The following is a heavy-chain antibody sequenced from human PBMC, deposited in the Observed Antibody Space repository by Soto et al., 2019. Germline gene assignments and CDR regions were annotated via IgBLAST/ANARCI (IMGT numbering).Heavy chain of an antibody. J-gene: IGHJ6*02. D-gene: IGHD2-2*01. Sequence: QMQLVESGGGVVQPGRSLILSCAASGFTFRSYGIHWVRQAPGKGLEWVALIWFDGRKKYYVDSGKGRFAFSRDNSKNKLYLPMNSLRVEDTAVYYCARDRLVPYGYGMDVWGQGTTVTVSS. V-gene: IGHV3-33*01. CDR2: IWFDGRKK. CDR3: ARDRLVPYGYGMDV. CDR1: GFTFRSYG.